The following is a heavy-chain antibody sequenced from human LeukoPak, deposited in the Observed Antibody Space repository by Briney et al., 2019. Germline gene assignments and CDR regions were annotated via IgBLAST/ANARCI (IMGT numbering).Heavy chain of an antibody. CDR2: INSDGSST. D-gene: IGHD2-8*01. V-gene: IGHV3-74*01. CDR1: GFSLSAYS. J-gene: IGHJ5*02. Sequence: GGSLRLSCAASGFSLSAYSMNWVRQAPGKGLVWVSRINSDGSSTSYADSVKGRFTISRDNAKNTLYLQMNSLRAEDTAVYYCASNGLSWGQGTLVTVSS. CDR3: ASNGLS.